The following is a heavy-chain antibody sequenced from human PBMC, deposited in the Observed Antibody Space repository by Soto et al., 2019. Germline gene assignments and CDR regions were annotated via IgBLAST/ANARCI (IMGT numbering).Heavy chain of an antibody. CDR2: IYYSGST. V-gene: IGHV4-31*03. D-gene: IGHD3-3*01. CDR3: ARAGLGFLEWLALGLFDP. J-gene: IGHJ5*02. CDR1: GGSISSGGYY. Sequence: PSETLSLTCTVSGGSISSGGYYWSWIRQHPGKGLEWIGYIYYSGSTYYNPSLKSRVTISVDTSKNQFSLKLSSVTAADTAVYYCARAGLGFLEWLALGLFDPWGQGTLVTVSS.